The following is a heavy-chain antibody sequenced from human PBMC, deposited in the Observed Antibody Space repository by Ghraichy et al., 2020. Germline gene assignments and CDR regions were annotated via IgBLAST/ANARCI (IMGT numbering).Heavy chain of an antibody. CDR1: GGSFSGYY. CDR3: ARGSGYSSGWYPYYYYYYGMDV. J-gene: IGHJ6*02. D-gene: IGHD6-19*01. CDR2: INHSGST. Sequence: ESLNISCAVYGGSFSGYYWSWIRQPPGKGLEWIGEINHSGSTNYNPSLKSRVTISVDTSKNQFSLKLSSVTAADTAVYYCARGSGYSSGWYPYYYYYYGMDVWGQGTTVTVSS. V-gene: IGHV4-34*01.